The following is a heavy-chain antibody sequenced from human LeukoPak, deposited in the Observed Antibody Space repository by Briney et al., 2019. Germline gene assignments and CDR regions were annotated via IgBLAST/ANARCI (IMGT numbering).Heavy chain of an antibody. D-gene: IGHD3-9*01. CDR3: ARVFDVETYGMDV. V-gene: IGHV3-11*01. CDR1: GFTFSDYY. Sequence: GGSLRLSCAASGFTFSDYYMSWIRQAQGKGLEWVSYISSSGSTIYYADSVKGRFTISRDNAKNSLYLQMNSLRAEDTAVYYCARVFDVETYGMDVWGQGTTVTVSS. CDR2: ISSSGSTI. J-gene: IGHJ6*02.